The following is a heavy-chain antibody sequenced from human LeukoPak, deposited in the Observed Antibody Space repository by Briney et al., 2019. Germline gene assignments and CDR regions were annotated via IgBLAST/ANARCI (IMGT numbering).Heavy chain of an antibody. Sequence: PGGSLRLSCAASGFTFNIYAMSWVRQAPGQGLQWVSEISASGDSKFSAASVKGRFTISRDNAKNSLYLQMNSLRAEDTAVYYCARDRGLEGYGDYLGGNYWGQGILVTVSS. CDR2: ISASGDSK. D-gene: IGHD4-17*01. CDR3: ARDRGLEGYGDYLGGNY. V-gene: IGHV3-23*01. J-gene: IGHJ4*02. CDR1: GFTFNIYA.